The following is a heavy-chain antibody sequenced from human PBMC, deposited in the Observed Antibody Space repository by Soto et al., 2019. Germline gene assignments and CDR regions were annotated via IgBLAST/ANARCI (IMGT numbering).Heavy chain of an antibody. Sequence: GESLKISCKGSGYSFTSYWIGWVRQMPGKGLEWMGIIYSGDSDTRYSPSFQGQVTISADKSISTAYLQWSSLKASDTAMYYCSGLNDYINYTFGYWGQGTMVTVSS. CDR1: GYSFTSYW. V-gene: IGHV5-51*01. CDR3: SGLNDYINYTFGY. D-gene: IGHD4-4*01. CDR2: IYSGDSDT. J-gene: IGHJ4*02.